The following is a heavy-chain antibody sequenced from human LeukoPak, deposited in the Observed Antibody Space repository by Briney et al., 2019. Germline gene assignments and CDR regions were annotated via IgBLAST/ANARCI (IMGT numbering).Heavy chain of an antibody. D-gene: IGHD5-12*01. CDR2: FDPEDGET. Sequence: ASVKVSCKVSGYTLTELSMHWVRQAPGKGLEWMGGFDPEDGETIYAQKFQGRVTMTEDTSTDTAYMELSSLRSEDTAVYYCAKGTYSAYNSGCAYWGQGTLVTVSS. CDR3: AKGTYSAYNSGCAY. V-gene: IGHV1-24*01. J-gene: IGHJ4*02. CDR1: GYTLTELS.